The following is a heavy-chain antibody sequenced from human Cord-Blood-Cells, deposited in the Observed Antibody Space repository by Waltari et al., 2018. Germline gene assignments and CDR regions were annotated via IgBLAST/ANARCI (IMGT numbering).Heavy chain of an antibody. J-gene: IGHJ3*02. V-gene: IGHV4-38-2*01. CDR3: ARVGPNWNLDAFDI. CDR2: IYHSGST. Sequence: QVQLQESGPGLVKPSETLSLTCAVSGYSLSSGYYWGWIRQPPGKGLEWIGSIYHSGSTYYNPSLKSRVTISVDTSKNQFSLKLSSVTAADTAVYYCARVGPNWNLDAFDIWGQGTMVTVSS. CDR1: GYSLSSGYY. D-gene: IGHD1-1*01.